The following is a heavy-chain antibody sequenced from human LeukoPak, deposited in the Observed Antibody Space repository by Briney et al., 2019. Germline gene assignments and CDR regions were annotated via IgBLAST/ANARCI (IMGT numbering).Heavy chain of an antibody. CDR1: GFTFSTYS. J-gene: IGHJ4*02. Sequence: PGGSLRLSCAASGFTFSTYSMNWVRQAPGKGLEWVSYISSSGNTIYYADSVKGRFTISRDNAKNSLYLQMNSLRAEDTALYYCAKAAGYSSSWYFDYWGQGTLVTVSS. V-gene: IGHV3-48*04. CDR3: AKAAGYSSSWYFDY. D-gene: IGHD6-13*01. CDR2: ISSSGNTI.